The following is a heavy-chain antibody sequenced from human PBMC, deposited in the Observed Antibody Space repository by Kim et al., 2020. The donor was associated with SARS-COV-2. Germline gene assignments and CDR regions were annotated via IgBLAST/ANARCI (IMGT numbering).Heavy chain of an antibody. D-gene: IGHD6-13*01. J-gene: IGHJ6*02. V-gene: IGHV3-30*18. Sequence: GGSLRLSCAASGFTSSSYGIHWLRQAPGKGLEWVAVISYDGRDMYYVDSVKGRFTISRDNSKNTVNLQMNSLRAEDTAVYYCAKDRAAVGTTTKKYYFYGMDVWGQGTTVTVSS. CDR3: AKDRAAVGTTTKKYYFYGMDV. CDR2: ISYDGRDM. CDR1: GFTSSSYG.